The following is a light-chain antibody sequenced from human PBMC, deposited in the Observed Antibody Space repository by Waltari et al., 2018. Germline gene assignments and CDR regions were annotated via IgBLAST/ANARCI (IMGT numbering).Light chain of an antibody. CDR3: QQRLNWPPVT. CDR2: DTF. Sequence: EVVLTQSPATLSLSPGERATLSCRASQSVDRYLAWYQQKPGQAPRLLIYDTFFSATGIPARFSGSGSGTDFTLTISSLEPEDFAVYYCQQRLNWPPVTFGQGTRLEIK. J-gene: IGKJ5*01. V-gene: IGKV3-11*01. CDR1: QSVDRY.